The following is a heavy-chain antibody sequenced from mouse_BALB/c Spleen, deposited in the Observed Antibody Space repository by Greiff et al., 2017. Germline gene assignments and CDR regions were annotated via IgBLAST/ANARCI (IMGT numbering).Heavy chain of an antibody. CDR1: GFTFSSFG. V-gene: IGHV5-17*02. CDR3: ARRRFDGNYFAY. CDR2: ISSGSSTI. J-gene: IGHJ3*01. D-gene: IGHD2-1*01. Sequence: EVNLVESGGGLVQPGGSRKLSCAASGFTFSSFGMHWVRQAPEKGLEWVAYISSGSSTIYYADTVKGRFTISRDNPKNTLFLQMTSLRSEDTAMYYCARRRFDGNYFAYWGQGTLVTVSA.